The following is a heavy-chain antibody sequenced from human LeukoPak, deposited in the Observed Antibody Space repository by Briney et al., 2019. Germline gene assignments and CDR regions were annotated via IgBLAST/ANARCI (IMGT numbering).Heavy chain of an antibody. J-gene: IGHJ6*02. V-gene: IGHV4-39*01. D-gene: IGHD1-26*01. CDR1: GGSISSSSYY. Sequence: SETLSLTCTVSGGSISSSSYYWGWIRQPPGKGLEWIGSIYYSGSTYYNPSLKSRVTISVDASKNQFSLKLSSVTAADTAVYYCARLGPNPTYYYGMDVWGQGTTVTVSS. CDR3: ARLGPNPTYYYGMDV. CDR2: IYYSGST.